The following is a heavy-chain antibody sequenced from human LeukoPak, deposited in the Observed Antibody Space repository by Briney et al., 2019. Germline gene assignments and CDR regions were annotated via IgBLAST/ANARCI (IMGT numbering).Heavy chain of an antibody. CDR2: ISSSSSYI. J-gene: IGHJ4*02. V-gene: IGHV3-21*01. Sequence: GGSLRLSCAASEFTFSSYSMNWVRQAPGKGLEWVSSISSSSSYIYYADSVKGRFTISRDNAKNSLYLQMNSLRAEDTAVYYCARDHIRLLWFAPLDYWGQGTLVTVSS. D-gene: IGHD3-10*01. CDR3: ARDHIRLLWFAPLDY. CDR1: EFTFSSYS.